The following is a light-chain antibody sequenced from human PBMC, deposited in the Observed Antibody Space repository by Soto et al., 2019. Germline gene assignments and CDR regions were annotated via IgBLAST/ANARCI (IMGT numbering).Light chain of an antibody. J-gene: IGKJ1*01. CDR3: QKYNSVPWT. Sequence: DIQMTQSPSSLAASVGDRVTITCRASQGITDSLAWYQQKPGKVPKLLIYAASTLQSGVPSRFSGSGSGTDFTLTISGLQPEDVATYYCQKYNSVPWTFGQGTKVEIK. CDR1: QGITDS. CDR2: AAS. V-gene: IGKV1-27*01.